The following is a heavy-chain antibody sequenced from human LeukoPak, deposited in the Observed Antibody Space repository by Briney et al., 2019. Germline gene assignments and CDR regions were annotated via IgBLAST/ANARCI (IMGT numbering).Heavy chain of an antibody. CDR2: ISAYNGNT. CDR1: GYTFTNYG. V-gene: IGHV1-18*01. J-gene: IGHJ3*02. CDR3: ARDIFLPYYYDSSGYPGNDAFDI. Sequence: GASVKVSCKASGYTFTNYGISWVRQAPGQGLEWMGRISAYNGNTNYAQKLQGRVTMTTDTSTSTAYMELRSLRSDDTAVYYCARDIFLPYYYDSSGYPGNDAFDIWGQGTMVTVSS. D-gene: IGHD3-22*01.